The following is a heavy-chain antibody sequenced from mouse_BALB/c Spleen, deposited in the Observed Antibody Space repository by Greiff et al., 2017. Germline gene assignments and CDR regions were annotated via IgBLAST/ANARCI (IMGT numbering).Heavy chain of an antibody. CDR2: IYPGSGST. D-gene: IGHD1-1*01. J-gene: IGHJ3*01. V-gene: IGHV1-77*01. CDR1: GYTFTDYV. Sequence: VQLQQSGPELVKPGASVKMSCKASGYTFTDYVISWVKQRTGQGLEWIGEIYPGSGSTYYNEKFKGKATLTADKSSNTAYMQLSSLTSEDSAVYFCARSYYYGSSYVLTWFAYWGQGTLVTVSA. CDR3: ARSYYYGSSYVLTWFAY.